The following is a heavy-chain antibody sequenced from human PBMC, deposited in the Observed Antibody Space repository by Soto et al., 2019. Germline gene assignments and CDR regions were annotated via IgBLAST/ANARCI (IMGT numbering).Heavy chain of an antibody. D-gene: IGHD6-19*01. Sequence: QVQLQQWGAGLLKPSETLSLTCAVYGGSFSGYYWSRIRQPPGKGLEWIGEINHSGSTNYNPSLKSRVTISVDTSKNQFSLKLSSVTAADTAVYYCASVKGSRTQYSSGWGRFDYWGQGTLVTVSS. J-gene: IGHJ4*02. V-gene: IGHV4-34*01. CDR1: GGSFSGYY. CDR2: INHSGST. CDR3: ASVKGSRTQYSSGWGRFDY.